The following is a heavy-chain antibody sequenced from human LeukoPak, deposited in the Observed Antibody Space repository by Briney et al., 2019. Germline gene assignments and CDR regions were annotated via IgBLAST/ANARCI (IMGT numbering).Heavy chain of an antibody. CDR1: GGSFSGYY. Sequence: SETLSLTCAVYGGSFSGYYWSWIRQPPGKGLEWIGEINHSGSTNYNPSLKSRVTMSVDTSKNQFSLKLSSVTAADTAVYYCARLHYDFCFDYWGQGTLVTVSS. CDR3: ARLHYDFCFDY. CDR2: INHSGST. J-gene: IGHJ4*02. V-gene: IGHV4-34*01. D-gene: IGHD3-3*01.